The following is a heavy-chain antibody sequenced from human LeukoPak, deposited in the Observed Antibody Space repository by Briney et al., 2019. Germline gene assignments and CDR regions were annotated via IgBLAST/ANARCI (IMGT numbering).Heavy chain of an antibody. CDR2: INPRGGST. Sequence: GASVKVSCKASGYTFTSYNMHWVRQAPGQGLEWMGIINPRGGSTSYAQEFQGRVTMTRDTSTSTVYMELSSLRSEDTAAYYCARAGDYGDSGFGMDVWGQGTTVTVSS. D-gene: IGHD4-17*01. CDR1: GYTFTSYN. J-gene: IGHJ6*02. CDR3: ARAGDYGDSGFGMDV. V-gene: IGHV1-46*01.